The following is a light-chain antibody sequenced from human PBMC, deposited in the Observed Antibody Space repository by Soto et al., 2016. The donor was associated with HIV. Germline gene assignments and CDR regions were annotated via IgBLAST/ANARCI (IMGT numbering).Light chain of an antibody. V-gene: IGLV3-21*03. J-gene: IGLJ2*01. CDR2: DDS. CDR3: QVWDTSSDVV. Sequence: SYELTQPPSVSVAPGKTANISCGGNNIGSKSVYRYQQKSGQAPVLVVYDDSDRPSGITERFSGSNSGNTATLTISRVEAGDEADYYCQVWDTSSDVVFGGGTKLTVL. CDR1: NIGSKS.